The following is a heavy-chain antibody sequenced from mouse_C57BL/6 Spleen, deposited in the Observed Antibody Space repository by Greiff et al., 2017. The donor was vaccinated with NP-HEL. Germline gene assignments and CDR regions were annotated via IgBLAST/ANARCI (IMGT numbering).Heavy chain of an antibody. CDR2: IYPGDGDT. CDR1: GYAFSSSW. V-gene: IGHV1-82*01. J-gene: IGHJ2*01. Sequence: QVQLKESGPELVKPGASVKISCKASGYAFSSSWMNWVKQRPGKGLEWIGRIYPGDGDTNYNGKFKGKATLTADKSSSPAYMQLSSLTSEDSAVYFCATRAGYWGQGTTLTVSS. CDR3: ATRAGY.